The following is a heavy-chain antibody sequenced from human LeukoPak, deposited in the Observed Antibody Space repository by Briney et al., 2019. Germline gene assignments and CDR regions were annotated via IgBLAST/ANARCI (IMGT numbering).Heavy chain of an antibody. D-gene: IGHD7-27*01. Sequence: SETLSLTCTVSGGSITTYWWSWIRQPPGKGLEGIAYMFYTGSTNYNPSLKSRVTISVDTSKNQVSLKLSSVTAADTAVYYCARHFSITGGRLSGYWLDPWGQGTLVTVSS. CDR1: GGSITTYW. CDR3: ARHFSITGGRLSGYWLDP. CDR2: MFYTGST. J-gene: IGHJ5*02. V-gene: IGHV4-59*08.